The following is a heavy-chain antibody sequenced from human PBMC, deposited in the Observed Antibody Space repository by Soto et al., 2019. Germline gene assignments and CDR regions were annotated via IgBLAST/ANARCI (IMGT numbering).Heavy chain of an antibody. CDR2: VFYSGST. CDR3: ARQGSYSSGRPGYFDY. J-gene: IGHJ4*02. D-gene: IGHD6-19*01. CDR1: GGSISSTSYY. Sequence: QLQLQESGPGLVKPSETLSLTCTVSGGSISSTSYYWGWIRQAPGKGLEWIGSVFYSGSTYYNLSLKSRVTISVDTSKNQFSLKLSSGAAADTAVYYCARQGSYSSGRPGYFDYWGQGTLVTVSS. V-gene: IGHV4-39*01.